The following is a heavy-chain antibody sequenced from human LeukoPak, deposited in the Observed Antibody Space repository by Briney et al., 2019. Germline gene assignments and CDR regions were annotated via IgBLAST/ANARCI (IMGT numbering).Heavy chain of an antibody. D-gene: IGHD3-22*01. CDR3: ARADYYDSSGYYYGYGY. CDR2: ISGSGGST. V-gene: IGHV3-23*01. Sequence: PGGSLRLSCAASGFTFSSYAMSWVRQAPGKGLEWVSAISGSGGSTYYADSVKGRFTISRDNSKNTLYLQMNSLRAEDTAVYYCARADYYDSSGYYYGYGYWGQGTLVTVSS. CDR1: GFTFSSYA. J-gene: IGHJ4*02.